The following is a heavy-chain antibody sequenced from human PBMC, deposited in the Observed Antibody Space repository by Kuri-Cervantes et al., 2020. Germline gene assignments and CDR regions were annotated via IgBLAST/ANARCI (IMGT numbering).Heavy chain of an antibody. V-gene: IGHV3-9*01. CDR3: ARAVVTHFDY. J-gene: IGHJ4*02. D-gene: IGHD4-23*01. CDR1: GFTFDDYA. Sequence: GGSLRLSCAASGFTFDDYAMHWVRQAPGKGLEWVSGISWNSGSIGYADSVKGRFTISRDNAKDSLYLQMNSLRAEDTAVYYCARAVVTHFDYWGQGTLVIVSS. CDR2: ISWNSGSI.